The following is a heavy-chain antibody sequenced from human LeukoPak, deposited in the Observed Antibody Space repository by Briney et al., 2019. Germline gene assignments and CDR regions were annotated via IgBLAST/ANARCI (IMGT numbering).Heavy chain of an antibody. D-gene: IGHD3-10*01. CDR2: IKSKTDGGTT. CDR3: TTLELLWFGELLSGSIYGMDV. CDR1: GFTFSNAW. V-gene: IGHV3-15*01. J-gene: IGHJ6*04. Sequence: GGSLRLSCAASGFTFSNAWMSWVRQAPGKGLEWVGRIKSKTDGGTTDYAAPVKGRFTSSRDGSKNPLYLQMNSLKTEDTAVYYCTTLELLWFGELLSGSIYGMDVWGKGTTVTVSS.